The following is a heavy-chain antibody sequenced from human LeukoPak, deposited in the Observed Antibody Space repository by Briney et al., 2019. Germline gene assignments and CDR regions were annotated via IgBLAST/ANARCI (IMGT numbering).Heavy chain of an antibody. V-gene: IGHV1-18*01. Sequence: GASVKVSCETSGYTFTNYGISWVRQAPGQGLEWMGWISGHSGNTKYAQRLQGRVIMTTDTSTSTAYMELRSLKSDDTAVYYCARDVLSGGLDGFDIWGQGTMVTVSS. D-gene: IGHD3-10*01. J-gene: IGHJ3*02. CDR1: GYTFTNYG. CDR3: ARDVLSGGLDGFDI. CDR2: ISGHSGNT.